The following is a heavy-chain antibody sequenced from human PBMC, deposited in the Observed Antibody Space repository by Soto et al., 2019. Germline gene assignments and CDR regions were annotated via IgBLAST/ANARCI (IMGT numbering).Heavy chain of an antibody. CDR2: MNPNSGNT. V-gene: IGHV1-8*01. CDR3: ARRPYYDVWSGYSDRRNYYYYYYMDV. CDR1: GYTFTSYD. Sequence: ASVKVSCKASGYTFTSYDINWVRQATGQGLEWMGWMNPNSGNTGYAQKFQGRVTMTRNTSISTAYMELSSLRSEDTAVYYCARRPYYDVWSGYSDRRNYYYYYYMDVWGKGTTVTVSS. D-gene: IGHD3-3*01. J-gene: IGHJ6*03.